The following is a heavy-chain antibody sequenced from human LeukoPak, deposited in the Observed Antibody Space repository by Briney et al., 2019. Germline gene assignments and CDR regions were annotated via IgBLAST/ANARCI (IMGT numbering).Heavy chain of an antibody. V-gene: IGHV1-18*01. CDR3: ARYWGDLDYYDSSGYIPDY. CDR1: GYTFTSYG. J-gene: IGHJ4*02. Sequence: ASVKVSCKASGYTFTSYGISWVRQAPGQGLEWMGWISAYNGNTNYAQKLQGRVTMTTDTSTSTAYMELRSLRSDDTAVYYCARYWGDLDYYDSSGYIPDYWGQGTLVTVSS. D-gene: IGHD3-22*01. CDR2: ISAYNGNT.